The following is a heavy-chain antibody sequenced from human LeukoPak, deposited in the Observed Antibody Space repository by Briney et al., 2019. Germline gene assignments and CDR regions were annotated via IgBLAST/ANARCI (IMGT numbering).Heavy chain of an antibody. D-gene: IGHD3-10*01. CDR1: GFTFSSYA. Sequence: GGSLRLSCAASGFTFSSYAMSWVRQAPGKGLEWVSAISGSGGSTYYADSVKGRFTISRDNAKNSLYLHMNSLRAEDTAFYFCAKGRGGDYYDYYSGMDVWGHGTTVTVSS. V-gene: IGHV3-23*01. CDR2: ISGSGGST. J-gene: IGHJ6*02. CDR3: AKGRGGDYYDYYSGMDV.